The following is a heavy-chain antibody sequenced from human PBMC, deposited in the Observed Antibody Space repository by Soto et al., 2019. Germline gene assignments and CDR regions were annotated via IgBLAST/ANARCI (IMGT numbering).Heavy chain of an antibody. D-gene: IGHD3-3*01. V-gene: IGHV1-18*04. J-gene: IGHJ5*02. CDR2: ISAYNGNT. Sequence: ASVKVSCKXSGYTFTSYGISWVRQAPGQGLEWMGWISAYNGNTNYAQKLQGRVTMTTDTSTSTAYMELRSLRSDDTAVYYCARGWEVPIDNDFWSGYTLVGWFDPWGQGTLVTVSS. CDR1: GYTFTSYG. CDR3: ARGWEVPIDNDFWSGYTLVGWFDP.